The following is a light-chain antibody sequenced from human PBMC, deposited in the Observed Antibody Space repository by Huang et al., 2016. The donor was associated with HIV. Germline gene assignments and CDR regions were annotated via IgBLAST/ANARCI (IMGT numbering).Light chain of an antibody. CDR3: QQYYSPPYI. CDR2: LAS. CDR1: QGVLYNSNNKNS. Sequence: DIVMNQSPESLAASLGARDTINCKSSQGVLYNSNNKNSLAWYQQKPCQPPKFRIYLASTRAVGVPDRFSGSGSGTDFTLTINSLQAGDVAIYYCQQYYSPPYIFGQGTRLEIK. J-gene: IGKJ2*01. V-gene: IGKV4-1*01.